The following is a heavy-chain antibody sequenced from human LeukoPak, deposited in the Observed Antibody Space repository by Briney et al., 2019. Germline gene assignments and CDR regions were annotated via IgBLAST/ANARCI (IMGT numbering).Heavy chain of an antibody. CDR1: GGSISSHY. CDR2: IYISGST. Sequence: SETLSLTCTVSGGSISSHYWSWIRQPAGKGLEWIGRIYISGSTNYNPSLKSRVTMSVDTSKNQFSLKLSSVTAADTAVYYCARVPNDNSPKGAFDIWGQGTMVTVSS. V-gene: IGHV4-4*07. D-gene: IGHD4-23*01. J-gene: IGHJ3*02. CDR3: ARVPNDNSPKGAFDI.